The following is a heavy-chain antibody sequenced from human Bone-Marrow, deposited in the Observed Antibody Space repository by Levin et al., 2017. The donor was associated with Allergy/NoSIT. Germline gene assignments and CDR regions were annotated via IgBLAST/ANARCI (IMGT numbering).Heavy chain of an antibody. Sequence: GGSLRLSCAASGFTFSSYAMSWVRQAPGKGLEWVSAISGSGGSTYYADSVKGRFTISRDNSKNTLYLQMNSLRAEDTAVYYCSKSYSSGWEPHDYWGQGTLVTVSS. CDR3: SKSYSSGWEPHDY. CDR2: ISGSGGST. CDR1: GFTFSSYA. V-gene: IGHV3-23*01. J-gene: IGHJ4*02. D-gene: IGHD6-19*01.